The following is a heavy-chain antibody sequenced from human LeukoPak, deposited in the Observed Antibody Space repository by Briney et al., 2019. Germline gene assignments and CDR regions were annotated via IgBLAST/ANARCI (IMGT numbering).Heavy chain of an antibody. CDR3: ARDEYGSGSYYPNWFDP. CDR1: GYTFTSYG. CDR2: ISAYNGNT. Sequence: ASVKVSCKASGYTFTSYGISWVRQAPGQGLEWMGWISAYNGNTNYAQKLQGRVTMTTDTSTSTAYMELSSLRSEDTAVYYCARDEYGSGSYYPNWFDPWGQGTLVTVSS. D-gene: IGHD3-10*01. V-gene: IGHV1-18*01. J-gene: IGHJ5*02.